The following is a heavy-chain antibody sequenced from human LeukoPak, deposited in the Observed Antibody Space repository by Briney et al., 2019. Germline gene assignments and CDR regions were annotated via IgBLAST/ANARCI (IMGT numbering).Heavy chain of an antibody. CDR3: ARVGDGYNSGGSFGY. J-gene: IGHJ4*02. V-gene: IGHV1-2*02. CDR2: INPNSGGP. CDR1: GYTXTGSY. D-gene: IGHD5-24*01. Sequence: ASVKVSCKASGYTXTGSYMHWVRQAPGQGLEWMGWINPNSGGPNYAQKFQGRVTMTRDTSISTAYMELSRLRSDDTAVYYCARVGDGYNSGGSFGYWGQGTLVTVSS.